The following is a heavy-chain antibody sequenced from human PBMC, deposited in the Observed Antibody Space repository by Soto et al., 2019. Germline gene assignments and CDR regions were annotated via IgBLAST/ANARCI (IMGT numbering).Heavy chain of an antibody. CDR1: GFTFSSYW. D-gene: IGHD2-15*01. J-gene: IGHJ4*02. CDR2: IKQDGSEK. Sequence: GGSLRLSCAASGFTFSSYWMSWVRQAPGKGLEWVANIKQDGSEKYYVDSVKGRFTISRDNAKNSLYLQMNSLRAEDTAVYYCARVVVGVVVAATHYFDYWGQGTLVTVSS. CDR3: ARVVVGVVVAATHYFDY. V-gene: IGHV3-7*01.